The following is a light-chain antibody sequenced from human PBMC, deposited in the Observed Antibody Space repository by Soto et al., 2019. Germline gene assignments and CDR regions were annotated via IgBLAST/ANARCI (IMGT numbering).Light chain of an antibody. CDR2: EVS. J-gene: IGLJ2*01. V-gene: IGLV2-14*01. Sequence: QSALTQPASVSGSPGQSITISCTGTSSDVGGYNYVSWYQQHPGKAPKLMIYEVSNRPSGVSNRFSGSKSGNTASLTISGRQAEDEADYYGSSYTSSSTLNVVFGGGTKLTVL. CDR3: SSYTSSSTLNVV. CDR1: SSDVGGYNY.